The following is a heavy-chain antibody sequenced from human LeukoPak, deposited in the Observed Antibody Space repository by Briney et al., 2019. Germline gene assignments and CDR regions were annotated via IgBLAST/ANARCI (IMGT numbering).Heavy chain of an antibody. Sequence: SVKVSCKAPGGTFSSYAISWVRQAPGQGLEWMGRIIPILGIANYAQKFQGRVTITADKSTSTAYMELSSLRSEDTAVYYCARDWGPEYSSSWFVGNWGQGTLVTVSS. CDR2: IIPILGIA. CDR1: GGTFSSYA. V-gene: IGHV1-69*04. CDR3: ARDWGPEYSSSWFVGN. J-gene: IGHJ4*02. D-gene: IGHD6-13*01.